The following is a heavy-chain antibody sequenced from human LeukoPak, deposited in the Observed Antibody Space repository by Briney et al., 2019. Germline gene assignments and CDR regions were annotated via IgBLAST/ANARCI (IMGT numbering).Heavy chain of an antibody. J-gene: IGHJ4*02. Sequence: GGSLRLSCAASGFDFATYWMFWVRQAPGKGLVWVAQINSDGSGATYGDSAKGRFSISRDNATNTLFLYMSGLRAEDTAVYYCARGTSTAPGIDYWGQGTLVAVSS. CDR3: ARGTSTAPGIDY. CDR2: INSDGSGA. CDR1: GFDFATYW. D-gene: IGHD6-13*01. V-gene: IGHV3-74*01.